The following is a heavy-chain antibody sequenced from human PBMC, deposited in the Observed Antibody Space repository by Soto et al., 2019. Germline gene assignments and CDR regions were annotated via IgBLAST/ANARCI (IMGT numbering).Heavy chain of an antibody. V-gene: IGHV3-23*01. Sequence: PGGSLRLSCAASGFTFSTYAMSWVRQAPGQGLEWVSGVSGSGGGTYYADSVKGRFSISRDNSKNTLYLQMKSLRAEDTAVYYCAKGKDGYSRTYEYWGQGTLVTVSS. CDR2: VSGSGGGT. J-gene: IGHJ4*02. D-gene: IGHD1-26*01. CDR3: AKGKDGYSRTYEY. CDR1: GFTFSTYA.